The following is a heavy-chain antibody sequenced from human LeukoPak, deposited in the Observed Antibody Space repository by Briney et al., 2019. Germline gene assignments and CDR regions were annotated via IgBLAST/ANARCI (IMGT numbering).Heavy chain of an antibody. CDR3: ARDQGLSVADLFDY. V-gene: IGHV3-7*03. CDR2: IKQDGSEK. J-gene: IGHJ4*02. D-gene: IGHD6-19*01. CDR1: GFTFSSYW. Sequence: GGSLRLSCAASGFTFSSYWMSWVRQAPGKRLEWVANIKQDGSEKYYVDSVKGRFTISRDNAKNSLYLQMNSLRAEDTAVYYCARDQGLSVADLFDYWGQGTLVTVSS.